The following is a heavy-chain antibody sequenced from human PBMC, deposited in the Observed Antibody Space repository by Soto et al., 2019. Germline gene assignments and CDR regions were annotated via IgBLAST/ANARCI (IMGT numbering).Heavy chain of an antibody. CDR1: GGSISSSSYY. V-gene: IGHV4-39*01. CDR3: ARRHSSPFFDY. J-gene: IGHJ4*02. Sequence: QLQLQESGPGLVKPSETLSLTCTVSGGSISSSSYYWGWIRQPPGKGLEWIANIYYSGTTYYNPSLPCPLSISDDTSKNPFSLKLTSVTAADTAVYYCARRHSSPFFDYWGQGTLVTVSS. D-gene: IGHD6-13*01. CDR2: IYYSGTT.